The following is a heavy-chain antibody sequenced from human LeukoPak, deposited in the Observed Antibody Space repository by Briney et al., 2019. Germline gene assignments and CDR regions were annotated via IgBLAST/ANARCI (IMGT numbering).Heavy chain of an antibody. V-gene: IGHV3-53*01. Sequence: GGSLRLSCAASGFTVSSNYMSWVRQAPGKGLEWVSVIYSGGSTYYADSVKGRFTISRHNSKNTLYLQMNSLRAEDTAVYYCAKRSSGYYYYFDYWGQGTLVTVSS. CDR2: IYSGGST. D-gene: IGHD3-22*01. CDR1: GFTVSSNY. J-gene: IGHJ4*02. CDR3: AKRSSGYYYYFDY.